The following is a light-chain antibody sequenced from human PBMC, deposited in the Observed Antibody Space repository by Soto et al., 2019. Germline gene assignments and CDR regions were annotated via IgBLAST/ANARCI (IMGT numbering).Light chain of an antibody. J-gene: IGKJ2*01. V-gene: IGKV1-5*01. CDR2: DAS. CDR1: QSISTW. CDR3: QQYNSYPYT. Sequence: DIQMTQSPSTVSASVGDAVTITCRSSQSISTWLAWYQQKPGKAPNLLIYDASTLESGGPSGFSGSGSGTEFTLTISSLQPDDSATYYFQQYNSYPYTFGQGTKREIK.